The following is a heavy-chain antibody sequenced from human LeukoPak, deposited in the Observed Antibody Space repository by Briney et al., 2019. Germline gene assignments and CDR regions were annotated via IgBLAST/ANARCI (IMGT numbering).Heavy chain of an antibody. CDR3: AKDATEGLAVAGGWFDY. D-gene: IGHD6-19*01. CDR2: IYSGGST. CDR1: GFTVSSNY. J-gene: IGHJ4*02. V-gene: IGHV3-66*01. Sequence: PGGSLRLSCAASGFTVSSNYMSWVRQAPGKGLEWVSVIYSGGSTYYADSVKGRFTISRDNSKNTLYLQMNSLRAEDTAVYYCAKDATEGLAVAGGWFDYWGQGTLVTVSS.